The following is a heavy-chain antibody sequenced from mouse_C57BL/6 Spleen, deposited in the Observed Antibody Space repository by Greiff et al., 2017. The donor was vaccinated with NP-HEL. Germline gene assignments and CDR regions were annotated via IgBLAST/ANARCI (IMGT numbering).Heavy chain of an antibody. CDR1: GYTFTSYW. CDR2: IYPGSGST. D-gene: IGHD1-1*02. Sequence: QVQLQQPGAELVKPGASVKMSCKASGYTFTSYWITWVKQRPGQGLEWIGDIYPGSGSTNYNEKFKSKATLTVDTSSSTAYMQLSSLTSEDSAVYYCARSGGPYYYAMDYWGQGTSVTVSS. CDR3: ARSGGPYYYAMDY. J-gene: IGHJ4*01. V-gene: IGHV1-55*01.